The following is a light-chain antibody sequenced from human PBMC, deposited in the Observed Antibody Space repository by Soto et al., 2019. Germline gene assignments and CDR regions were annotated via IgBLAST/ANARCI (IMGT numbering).Light chain of an antibody. CDR1: TSDVGAYNY. CDR3: SSYTTSRLYF. Sequence: QSALTQPASVSGSPGQSITISCTGTTSDVGAYNYVSWYQQHPGKAPKLMIYEVSNRPSGVSNRFSGSKSGNTASLTISGLQAEDEADYYCSSYTTSRLYFFGTGTKVTVL. CDR2: EVS. V-gene: IGLV2-14*01. J-gene: IGLJ1*01.